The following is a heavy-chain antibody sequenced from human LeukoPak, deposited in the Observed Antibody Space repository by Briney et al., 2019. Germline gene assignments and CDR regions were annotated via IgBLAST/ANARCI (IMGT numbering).Heavy chain of an antibody. Sequence: SETLSLTCTVSGGSISSYYWSWIRQPAGKGLEWIGRIYTSGSTNYNPSLKSRVTMSVDTSKNQFSLKLSSVTAADTAVYYCARSQVDWLLYGCYFDYWGQGTLVTVSS. V-gene: IGHV4-4*07. CDR3: ARSQVDWLLYGCYFDY. CDR1: GGSISSYY. CDR2: IYTSGST. J-gene: IGHJ4*02. D-gene: IGHD3-9*01.